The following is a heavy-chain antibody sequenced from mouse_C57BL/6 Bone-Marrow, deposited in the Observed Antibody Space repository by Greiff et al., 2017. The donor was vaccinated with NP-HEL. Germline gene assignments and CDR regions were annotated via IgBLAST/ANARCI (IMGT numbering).Heavy chain of an antibody. CDR1: GFSFTGYY. CDR2: INPSTGGT. D-gene: IGHD2-12*01. J-gene: IGHJ2*01. CDR3: ARNGCYGNYFDD. V-gene: IGHV1-42*01. Sequence: VQLQQSGPELVKPGASVKISCKASGFSFTGYYMNWVKQSPEKSLEWIGEINPSTGGTTYNQKFKAKATLTVDKTTSTAYMQLKSLTSEDSAVYYCARNGCYGNYFDDWGKGTTLTVSS.